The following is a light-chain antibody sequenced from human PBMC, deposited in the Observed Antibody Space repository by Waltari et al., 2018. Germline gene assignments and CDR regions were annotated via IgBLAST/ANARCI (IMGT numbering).Light chain of an antibody. Sequence: DIVMTQSPDSLAVSLGERVTINCKASQTILSSSNNKNALAWYQQKPGHPPKLLIYWAATRTSGVPDRFSGRGSETDFTLTISRLQADDVAVYYCQQYYSPPLTFGGGTKVEIK. V-gene: IGKV4-1*01. CDR1: QTILSSSNNKNA. CDR2: WAA. CDR3: QQYYSPPLT. J-gene: IGKJ4*01.